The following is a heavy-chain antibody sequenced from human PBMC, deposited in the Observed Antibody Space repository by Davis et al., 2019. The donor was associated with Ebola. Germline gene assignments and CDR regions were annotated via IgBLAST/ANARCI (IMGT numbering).Heavy chain of an antibody. J-gene: IGHJ2*01. D-gene: IGHD1-26*01. CDR3: ARIRIVGLTGWYFDL. Sequence: PGGSLRLSCAASGFTFSSYWMSWVRQAPGKGLEWVANIKQDGGEKYYVDSLKGRFTISRDNAKNSLYLQTSSLSAEDTAVYYCARIRIVGLTGWYFDLWGRGTLVTVSS. CDR2: IKQDGGEK. CDR1: GFTFSSYW. V-gene: IGHV3-7*01.